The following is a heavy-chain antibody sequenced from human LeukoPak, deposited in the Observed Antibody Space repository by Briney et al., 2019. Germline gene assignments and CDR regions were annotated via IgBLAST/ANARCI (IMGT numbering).Heavy chain of an antibody. CDR3: AKAGFYYGSGNMSPLGIGYFTMDV. Sequence: GGSLRLSCAASGFTFGSFTMSWVRQAPGRSLEWVSAIRGTDTNTYYADSVRGRFTISRDNSNHTLFLQMNGLRAEDTAVYYCAKAGFYYGSGNMSPLGIGYFTMDVWGQGTTVTVSS. CDR2: IRGTDTNT. V-gene: IGHV3-23*01. D-gene: IGHD3-10*01. J-gene: IGHJ6*02. CDR1: GFTFGSFT.